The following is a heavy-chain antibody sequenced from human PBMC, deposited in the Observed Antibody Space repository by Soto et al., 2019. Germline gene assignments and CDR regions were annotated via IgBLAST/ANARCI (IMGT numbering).Heavy chain of an antibody. D-gene: IGHD3-10*01. J-gene: IGHJ6*03. Sequence: GGSLRLSCAASGFTFSSYAMSWVRQAPGKGLEWVSAISGSGGSTYYADSVKGRFTISRDNSKNTLYLQMNSLRAEDTAVYYCVAHYGSGSLDYYYYYMDVWGKGTTVTVSS. CDR2: ISGSGGST. CDR1: GFTFSSYA. CDR3: VAHYGSGSLDYYYYYMDV. V-gene: IGHV3-23*01.